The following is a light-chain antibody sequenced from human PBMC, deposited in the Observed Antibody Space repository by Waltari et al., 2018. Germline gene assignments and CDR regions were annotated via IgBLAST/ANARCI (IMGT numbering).Light chain of an antibody. CDR2: DVN. V-gene: IGLV2-14*03. J-gene: IGLJ3*02. CDR1: SSHVGGYNY. CDR3: SSFTRTNSWV. Sequence: HSALAQPASVSGSPGESITISCTGTSSHVGGYNYLSWYQQHPGKAPRLIIYDVNNRPSGVSNRFSGSKSGNTASLTISGLQAEDEADYYCSSFTRTNSWVFGGGTKLTVL.